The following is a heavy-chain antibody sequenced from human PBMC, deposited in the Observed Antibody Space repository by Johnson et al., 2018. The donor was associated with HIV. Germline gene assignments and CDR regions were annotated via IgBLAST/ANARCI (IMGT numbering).Heavy chain of an antibody. CDR3: AKEGSTVI. CDR2: ISYDGRNK. CDR1: GFTFSRYP. D-gene: IGHD4-11*01. Sequence: QEQLVESGGGLVKPGGSLRLSCAASGFTFSRYPMHWVRQAPGKGLEWVAVISYDGRNKYYADSVKGRFTISRDNSKNTLYLQMNSLGAEDTAVYYCAKEGSTVIWGQGTMVTVSS. V-gene: IGHV3-30*04. J-gene: IGHJ3*01.